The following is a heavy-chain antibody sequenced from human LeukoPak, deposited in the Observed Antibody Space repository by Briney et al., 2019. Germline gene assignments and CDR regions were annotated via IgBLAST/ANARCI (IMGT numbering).Heavy chain of an antibody. J-gene: IGHJ5*02. CDR1: GGTFSSYA. Sequence: SVKVSCKASGGTFSSYAISWVRQAPGQGLQWMGGIIPVFGTSNYAQKFQGRVTITADESTRTAYMELSSLRSEDTAVYYCARVTGGRYCSTTSCYMRGWFDPWGQGTLVTVSS. CDR2: IIPVFGTS. CDR3: ARVTGGRYCSTTSCYMRGWFDP. V-gene: IGHV1-69*13. D-gene: IGHD2-2*02.